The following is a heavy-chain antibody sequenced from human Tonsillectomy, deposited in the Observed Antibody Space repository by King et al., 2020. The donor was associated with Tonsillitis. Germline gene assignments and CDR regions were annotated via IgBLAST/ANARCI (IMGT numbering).Heavy chain of an antibody. J-gene: IGHJ6*02. CDR3: AKDHTMRASTVVSRRPTYYYGMDV. CDR2: ISYDGSNK. CDR1: GFTFSSYG. Sequence: VQLVESGGGVVQPGRSLRLSCAASGFTFSSYGMHWVRQAPGKGLEWVAVISYDGSNKYYADSVKGRFTISRDNSKNTLYLQMNSLRAEDTAVYYCAKDHTMRASTVVSRRPTYYYGMDVWGQGTTVTVSS. D-gene: IGHD4-23*01. V-gene: IGHV3-30*18.